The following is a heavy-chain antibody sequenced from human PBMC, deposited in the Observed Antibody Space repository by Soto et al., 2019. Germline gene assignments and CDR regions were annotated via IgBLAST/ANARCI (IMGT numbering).Heavy chain of an antibody. Sequence: GGSLRLSCAASGFPFDDYAMHWVRQAPGKGLEWVSGISWNSGSIGYADSVKGRFTISRDNAKNSLYLQMNSLRAEDTALYYCAKDMGRTTTWYNWFDPWGQGTLVTVSS. J-gene: IGHJ5*02. D-gene: IGHD1-7*01. CDR3: AKDMGRTTTWYNWFDP. V-gene: IGHV3-9*01. CDR1: GFPFDDYA. CDR2: ISWNSGSI.